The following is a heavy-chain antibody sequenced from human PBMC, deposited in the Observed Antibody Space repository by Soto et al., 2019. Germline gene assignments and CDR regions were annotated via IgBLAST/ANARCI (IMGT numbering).Heavy chain of an antibody. D-gene: IGHD5-18*01. CDR3: ARVLIAGVTTD. J-gene: IGHJ4*02. CDR1: GGSFSGYY. Sequence: QVQLQQWGAGLLKPSETLSLTCAVYGGSFSGYYWSWIRQPPGKGLEWIGESNHVGSTNYNPSLKSRVTMSVAPSNTQFSLRLTSVTAADTAVYYCARVLIAGVTTDWGQGTLVIVSS. V-gene: IGHV4-34*01. CDR2: SNHVGST.